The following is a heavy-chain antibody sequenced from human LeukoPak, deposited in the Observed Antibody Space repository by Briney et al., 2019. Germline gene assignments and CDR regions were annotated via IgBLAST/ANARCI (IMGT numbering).Heavy chain of an antibody. J-gene: IGHJ2*01. Sequence: SETLSLTCAVYGGSFSGYYWSWIRQPPGKGLEWVGEINHSGSTNYNPSLKSRVTISVDRSKNQFSLKLSSVTAADTAVYYCARSKKYCSSTSCPGRYFDLWGRGTLVTVSS. CDR2: INHSGST. CDR3: ARSKKYCSSTSCPGRYFDL. D-gene: IGHD2-2*01. V-gene: IGHV4-34*01. CDR1: GGSFSGYY.